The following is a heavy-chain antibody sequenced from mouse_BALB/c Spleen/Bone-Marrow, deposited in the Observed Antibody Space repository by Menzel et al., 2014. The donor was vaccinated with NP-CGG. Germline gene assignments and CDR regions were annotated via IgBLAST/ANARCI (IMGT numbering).Heavy chain of an antibody. V-gene: IGHV2-2*02. Sequence: QVQLKDSGPGLVQPSQSLSITCTVSGFFLTSYGVHWVRQSPGKGLEWLGVIWSDGSTDYNDAFISRMNISKDNSKSENFFKMSSLQPNDTAIYFCARRDGYLFAYWGQGTLVTVSA. J-gene: IGHJ3*01. CDR2: IWSDGST. D-gene: IGHD2-3*01. CDR3: ARRDGYLFAY. CDR1: GFFLTSYG.